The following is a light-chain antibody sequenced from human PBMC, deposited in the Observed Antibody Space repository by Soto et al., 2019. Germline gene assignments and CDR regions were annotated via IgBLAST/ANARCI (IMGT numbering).Light chain of an antibody. CDR3: GSYAGGSRV. CDR1: SRDVGAYKL. CDR2: EVG. J-gene: IGLJ1*01. V-gene: IGLV2-23*02. Sequence: QSALTQPASVSGSPGQSITISCTGTSRDVGAYKLVSWYQQHPGKAPKLIIYEVGERPSGASNRFSGSKSSNTASLTISGLQAEDEAYYYCGSYAGGSRVFGTGTKVTVL.